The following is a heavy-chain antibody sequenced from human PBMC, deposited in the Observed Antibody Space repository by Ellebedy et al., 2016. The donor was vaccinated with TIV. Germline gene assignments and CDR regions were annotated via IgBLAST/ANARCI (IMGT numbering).Heavy chain of an antibody. Sequence: GSLRLSCTVSGGSISSYYWSWIRQPPGKGLEWIGYIYYSGSTNYNPSLKSRVTISVDTSKNQFSLKLSSVTAADTAVYYCARSKFPGPDSSGWYVSSFDPWGQGTLVTVSS. D-gene: IGHD6-19*01. J-gene: IGHJ5*02. CDR2: IYYSGST. CDR1: GGSISSYY. CDR3: ARSKFPGPDSSGWYVSSFDP. V-gene: IGHV4-59*12.